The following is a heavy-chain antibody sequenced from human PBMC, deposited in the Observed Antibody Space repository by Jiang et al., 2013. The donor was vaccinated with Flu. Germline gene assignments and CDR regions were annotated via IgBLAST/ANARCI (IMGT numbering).Heavy chain of an antibody. J-gene: IGHJ6*02. CDR2: NT. D-gene: IGHD5-12*01. Sequence: NTKYSQKFQGRVTITRDTSATTAYMELSSLRSEDTAVYYCARSGYSGYDYYYYGMDVWGQGTTVIVSS. V-gene: IGHV1-3*01. CDR3: ARSGYSGYDYYYYGMDV.